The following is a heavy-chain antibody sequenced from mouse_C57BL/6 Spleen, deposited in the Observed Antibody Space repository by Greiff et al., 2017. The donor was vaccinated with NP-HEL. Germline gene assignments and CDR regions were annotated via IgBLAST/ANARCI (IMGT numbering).Heavy chain of an antibody. CDR3: TRTGTSWFAY. CDR1: GYTFTSYW. Sequence: EVQLQQSGTVLARPGASVKMSCKPSGYTFTSYWMHWVKQRPGQGLEWIGAIYPGNSDTSYNQKFKGKAKLTAVTSASTAYMELSSLTNEDSAVYYCTRTGTSWFAYWGQGTLVTVSA. V-gene: IGHV1-5*01. D-gene: IGHD4-1*01. CDR2: IYPGNSDT. J-gene: IGHJ3*01.